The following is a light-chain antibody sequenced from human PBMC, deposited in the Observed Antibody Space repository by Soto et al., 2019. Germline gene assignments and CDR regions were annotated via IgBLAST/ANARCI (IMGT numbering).Light chain of an antibody. CDR1: QSISSSY. CDR2: GAS. Sequence: EVVLTQSPGTLSLSPGERATLSCRASQSISSSYLAWYQQRPGQAPRLLIHGASSRATGIPDRFSGSGSGTYFTLTISILEPEDFAVYYCQQYGISSHTFGQGTKLEIK. J-gene: IGKJ2*01. CDR3: QQYGISSHT. V-gene: IGKV3-20*01.